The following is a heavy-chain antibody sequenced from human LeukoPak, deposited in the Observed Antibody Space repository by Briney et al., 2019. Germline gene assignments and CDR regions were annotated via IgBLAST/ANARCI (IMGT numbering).Heavy chain of an antibody. CDR1: GFTFSSYA. V-gene: IGHV3-30-3*01. CDR2: ISYDGSNK. J-gene: IGHJ6*02. Sequence: PGRSLRLSCAASGFTFSSYAMHWVRQAPGKEWVAVISYDGSNKYYADSVKGRFTISRDNSKNTLYLQMNSLRAEDTAVYYCARGSRGRGIYGIGVWGQGTTVTVYS. D-gene: IGHD3-10*01. CDR3: ARGSRGRGIYGIGV.